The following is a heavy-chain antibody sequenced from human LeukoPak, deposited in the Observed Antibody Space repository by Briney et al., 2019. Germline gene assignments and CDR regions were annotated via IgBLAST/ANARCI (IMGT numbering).Heavy chain of an antibody. CDR2: LRFDGSNK. CDR3: TKLEEAGTLDY. Sequence: GGSLRLSCAASGFTFRSYGMHWVPRAPGKGLVGVAFLRFDGSNKYYADSVTGRFTISRDNSKNTLYLQMNSLRADDTAVYYCTKLEEAGTLDYWGQGTLVTVSS. CDR1: GFTFRSYG. D-gene: IGHD6-13*01. V-gene: IGHV3-30*02. J-gene: IGHJ4*02.